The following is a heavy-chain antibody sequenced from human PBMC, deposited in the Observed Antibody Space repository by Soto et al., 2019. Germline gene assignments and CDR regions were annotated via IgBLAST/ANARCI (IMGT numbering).Heavy chain of an antibody. D-gene: IGHD3-9*01. V-gene: IGHV5-51*01. J-gene: IGHJ6*02. CDR1: GYSFTSYW. CDR3: ARQGYDILTGYQEDYYYYGMDV. CDR2: IYPGDSDT. Sequence: ESLTISRKGSGYSFTSYWIGLVRQMPGKGLEWMGIIYPGDSDTRYSPSFQGQVTISADKSISTAYLQWSSLKASDTAMYYCARQGYDILTGYQEDYYYYGMDVWGQGTTVTVSS.